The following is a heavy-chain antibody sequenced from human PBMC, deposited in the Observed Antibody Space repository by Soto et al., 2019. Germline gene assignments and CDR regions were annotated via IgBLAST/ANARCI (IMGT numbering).Heavy chain of an antibody. CDR3: ARGWGRIFDY. CDR2: INHSGST. Sequence: SETLSLTCAVYGGSFSGYYWSWIRQPPGKGLEWIGDINHSGSTNYNPSLKSRDTISVDTSKNQLSLKLSSVTAADTAVYYCARGWGRIFDYWGQGTLVTVS. D-gene: IGHD7-27*01. CDR1: GGSFSGYY. V-gene: IGHV4-34*01. J-gene: IGHJ4*02.